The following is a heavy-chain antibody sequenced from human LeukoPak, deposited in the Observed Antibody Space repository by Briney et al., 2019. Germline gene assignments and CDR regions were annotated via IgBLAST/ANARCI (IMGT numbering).Heavy chain of an antibody. Sequence: GGSLRLSCAASGFTFDDYAMFWVRQAPGKGLEWVSGISWDSKNIGYAASVKGRFTISRDNAKNSLHLQLSSLRAEDTAFYYCARVNRDSSGFYYYYGMDVWGQGTTVTVSS. D-gene: IGHD6-19*01. CDR1: GFTFDDYA. CDR2: ISWDSKNI. CDR3: ARVNRDSSGFYYYYGMDV. V-gene: IGHV3-9*01. J-gene: IGHJ6*02.